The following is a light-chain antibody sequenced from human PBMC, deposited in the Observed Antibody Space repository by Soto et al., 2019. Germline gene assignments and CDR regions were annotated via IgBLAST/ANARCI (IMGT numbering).Light chain of an antibody. CDR3: NSYTTGTTK. V-gene: IGLV2-14*01. Sequence: QSALTQPASVSGSPGQSITISCTGTSSDVGAYNYVSWYQQHPGKAPKLIIYEVSNRPSGVSNRFSGSKSGNTASLTISGLQAEDEADYYCNSYTTGTTKFGGGTKLTVL. CDR2: EVS. CDR1: SSDVGAYNY. J-gene: IGLJ3*02.